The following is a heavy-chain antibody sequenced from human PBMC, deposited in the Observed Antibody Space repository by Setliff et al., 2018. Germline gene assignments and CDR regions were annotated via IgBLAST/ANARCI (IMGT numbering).Heavy chain of an antibody. CDR1: GGSISSYY. J-gene: IGHJ3*02. V-gene: IGHV4-59*08. D-gene: IGHD3-10*01. CDR3: ASCSQNYYGSGSYTLDAFDI. Sequence: KPSETLSLTCTVSGGSISSYYWSWIRQPPGKGLEWIGYIYYSGSTYYNPSLKSRVTISVDTSKNQFSLKLSSVTAADTAVYYCASCSQNYYGSGSYTLDAFDIWGQGTMVTVSS. CDR2: IYYSGST.